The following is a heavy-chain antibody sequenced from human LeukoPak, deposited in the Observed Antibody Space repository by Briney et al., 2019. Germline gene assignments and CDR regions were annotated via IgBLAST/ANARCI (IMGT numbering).Heavy chain of an antibody. J-gene: IGHJ4*02. V-gene: IGHV4-30-4*08. CDR3: ARSFVVPAAIFDY. Sequence: PSETLSLTCTVSGGSISSGDYYWSWIRQPPGKGLKWIGYIYYSGSTYYNPSLKSRVTISVDTSKNQFSLKLSSVTAADTAVYYCARSFVVPAAIFDYWGQGTLVTVSP. CDR1: GGSISSGDYY. CDR2: IYYSGST. D-gene: IGHD2-2*01.